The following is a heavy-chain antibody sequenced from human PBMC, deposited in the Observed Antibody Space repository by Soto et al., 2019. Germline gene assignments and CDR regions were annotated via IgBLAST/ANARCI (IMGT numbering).Heavy chain of an antibody. CDR2: ISGSGGST. V-gene: IGHV3-23*01. CDR3: ARRSSGWYFDY. Sequence: EVQLLESGGGLVQPGGSLRLSCAASGFTFSSYAMNWVRQAPGKGLEWVSVISGSGGSTYSAESVKGRFTISRDNSKNTLYLPMNSLRAEDTAVYYCARRSSGWYFDYWGQGTLVTVSS. J-gene: IGHJ4*02. D-gene: IGHD6-19*01. CDR1: GFTFSSYA.